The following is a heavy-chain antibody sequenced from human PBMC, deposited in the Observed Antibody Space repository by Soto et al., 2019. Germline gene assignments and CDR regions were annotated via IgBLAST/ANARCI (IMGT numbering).Heavy chain of an antibody. Sequence: QLQLQESGPGLVKPSETLSLTCTVSGDSISSSRYSWGWIRQPPGKGLEWIGSIYYSGSTYYNPALKSRVTISVDTSKNQFSLKLSSVTAEDTAVYYCAREVVGATTKTGMRIDFWGQGTLVPVSS. D-gene: IGHD1-26*01. CDR3: AREVVGATTKTGMRIDF. CDR2: IYYSGST. CDR1: GDSISSSRYS. V-gene: IGHV4-39*02. J-gene: IGHJ4*02.